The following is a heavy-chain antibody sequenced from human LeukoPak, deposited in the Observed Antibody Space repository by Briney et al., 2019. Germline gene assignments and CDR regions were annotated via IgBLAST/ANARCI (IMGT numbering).Heavy chain of an antibody. CDR3: ARLAPRGSYYLDY. D-gene: IGHD1-26*01. J-gene: IGHJ4*02. CDR2: IYYSGST. V-gene: IGHV4-31*03. CDR1: GASISSGGDY. Sequence: SQTLSLTCTVSGASISSGGDYWAWIRPYPGKGLEWSGYIYYSGSTYYNPSLKSRVTISVDTSKNQFSLKLSSVTAADTAVYYCARLAPRGSYYLDYWGQGTLVMVSS.